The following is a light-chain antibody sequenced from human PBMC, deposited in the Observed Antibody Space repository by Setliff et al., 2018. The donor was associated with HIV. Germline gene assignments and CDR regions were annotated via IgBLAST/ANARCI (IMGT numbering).Light chain of an antibody. CDR2: LNS. CDR3: QSYDSSLSGSYV. Sequence: QSVLTQPPSVSGVPGQRVTISCTGSSSNIGAGYDVHWYQQLPGTVPRLLIYLNSNRPSGVPDRFSGSKSGTSASLAITGLQAEDEADYYCQSYDSSLSGSYVFGTGTKV. CDR1: SSNIGAGYD. J-gene: IGLJ1*01. V-gene: IGLV1-40*01.